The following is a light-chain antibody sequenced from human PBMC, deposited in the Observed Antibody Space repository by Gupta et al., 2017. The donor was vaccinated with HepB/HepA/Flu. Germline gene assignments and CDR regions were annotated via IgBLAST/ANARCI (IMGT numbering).Light chain of an antibody. J-gene: IGLJ3*02. CDR3: QSYDISLSAWV. CDR2: GDS. V-gene: IGLV1-40*01. CDR1: RSNFGAGYD. Sequence: QSVLTQPLSLSGAPGQRVTISCTGSRSNFGAGYDAHWSQQLPGAGPKLLIYGDSNRPSGVPDRFSVSKSGTSASLAITGLQAEDEAYYYCQSYDISLSAWVFGGGTKLTVL.